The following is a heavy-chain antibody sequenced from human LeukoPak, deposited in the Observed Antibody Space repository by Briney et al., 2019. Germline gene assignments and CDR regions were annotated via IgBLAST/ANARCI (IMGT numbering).Heavy chain of an antibody. J-gene: IGHJ4*02. Sequence: ASVKVSCKASGYTFTNYGLSWVRQAPGQGLEWMGWITTNTGNPTYAQGFTGRFVFSLDTSVSTAYLQISSLKAEDTAVYYCARDASTIRFDYWGQGTLVTVSS. CDR3: ARDASTIRFDY. V-gene: IGHV7-4-1*02. CDR1: GYTFTNYG. CDR2: ITTNTGNP. D-gene: IGHD5-24*01.